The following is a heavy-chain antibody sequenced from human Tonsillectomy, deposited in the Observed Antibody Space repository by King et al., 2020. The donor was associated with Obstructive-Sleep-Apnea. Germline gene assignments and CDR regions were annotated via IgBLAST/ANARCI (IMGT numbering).Heavy chain of an antibody. J-gene: IGHJ3*02. Sequence: QLVQSGAEVKKPGESLKISCKGSGYSFTSYWIGWVRQMPGKGLEWMGIIYPGDSDTRYSPSFQGQVTISADKSISTAYLQWGSLKSSDTAMYYCARSLINYYDSSGYYPGAFDIWGQGTMVTVSS. CDR3: ARSLINYYDSSGYYPGAFDI. D-gene: IGHD3-22*01. CDR1: GYSFTSYW. CDR2: IYPGDSDT. V-gene: IGHV5-51*01.